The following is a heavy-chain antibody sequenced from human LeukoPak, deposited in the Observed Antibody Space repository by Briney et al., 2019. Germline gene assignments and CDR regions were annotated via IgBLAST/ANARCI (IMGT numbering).Heavy chain of an antibody. D-gene: IGHD2-2*01. CDR2: IYYTGSA. CDR3: ARHRYCNSSSCYAFDY. Sequence: SETLSLTSSVSGASITSSNFYWGWIRQPPGKGLEWIGSIYYTGSADYNPSLKSRVTISVDTSKNQFSLKLTSVTAADAAVYYCARHRYCNSSSCYAFDYWGQGTLVTVSS. V-gene: IGHV4-39*01. J-gene: IGHJ4*02. CDR1: GASITSSNFY.